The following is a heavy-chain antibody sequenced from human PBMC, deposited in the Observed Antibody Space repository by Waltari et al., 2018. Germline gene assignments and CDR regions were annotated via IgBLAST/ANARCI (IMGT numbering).Heavy chain of an antibody. D-gene: IGHD3-10*01. V-gene: IGHV3-53*01. CDR3: ARGPPRYGSGSPMDY. CDR1: GFNVSSNY. J-gene: IGHJ4*02. CDR2: IYVGGST. Sequence: EVQLVESGGGLIQPGGSLRLSCADSGFNVSSNYMSWVRQAPGKGRVWVSVIYVGGSTYDAGSVRCRYTISRDNSKNTLYLQSTSLRAEDTAVYYCARGPPRYGSGSPMDYWGQGTLVTVSS.